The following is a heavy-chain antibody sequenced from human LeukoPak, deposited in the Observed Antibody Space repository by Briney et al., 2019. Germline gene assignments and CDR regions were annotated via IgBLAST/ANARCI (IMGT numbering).Heavy chain of an antibody. CDR1: GFTFSSYG. D-gene: IGHD7-27*01. CDR3: ARDDDWGSRRPLDY. V-gene: IGHV3-33*01. CDR2: IWFDGSNK. Sequence: GGSLRLSCAASGFTFSSYGMHWGRQAPGKGKEWVAVIWFDGSNKYYANSVKGRFTISRDNSKNTLYLQMNSLRAEDTAVYYCARDDDWGSRRPLDYWGQGTLVTVSS. J-gene: IGHJ4*02.